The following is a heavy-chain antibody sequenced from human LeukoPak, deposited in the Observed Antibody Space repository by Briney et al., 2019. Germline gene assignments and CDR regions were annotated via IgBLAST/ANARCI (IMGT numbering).Heavy chain of an antibody. D-gene: IGHD3-22*01. CDR3: GYDSSGSFLDY. CDR2: ISSSGTII. CDR1: GFTFSDYF. V-gene: IGHV3-11*04. Sequence: GGSLRLSCAASGFTFSDYFMSWIRQAPGKGLEWVSYISSSGTIIYYADSVKGRFTISRDNARNSLYLQMNSLRAEDTAVYYCGYDSSGSFLDYWGQGTLVTVSS. J-gene: IGHJ4*02.